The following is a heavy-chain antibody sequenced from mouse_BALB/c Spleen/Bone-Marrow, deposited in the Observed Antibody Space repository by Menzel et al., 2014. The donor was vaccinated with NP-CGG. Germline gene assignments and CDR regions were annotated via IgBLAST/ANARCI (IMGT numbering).Heavy chain of an antibody. CDR1: GFHFSRYW. J-gene: IGHJ3*01. CDR3: AKNYYYGYVAY. CDR2: INPDSSTI. D-gene: IGHD1-2*01. V-gene: IGHV4-1*02. Sequence: EVMLVESGGGLVQPGGSLKLSCAASGFHFSRYWMTWVRQAPGKGLEWIGEINPDSSTINYTPSLKDKFIISRDNAKNTLYLQMNKVRSEDTALYYCAKNYYYGYVAYWGQGTLVTVSA.